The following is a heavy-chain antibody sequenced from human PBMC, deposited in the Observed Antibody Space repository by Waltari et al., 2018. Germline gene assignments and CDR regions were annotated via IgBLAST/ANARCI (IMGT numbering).Heavy chain of an antibody. J-gene: IGHJ3*02. CDR2: IYYSGST. D-gene: IGHD2-2*01. CDR3: ARRLGYCSSTSCYPVAFDI. Sequence: QLQLQESGPGLVKPSETLSLTCTVSGGSISSSSYYWGWIRQPPGKGLEWIGSIYYSGSTYYNPSLKSRVTISVDTSKNQFSLKLSSVTAADTAVYYCARRLGYCSSTSCYPVAFDIWGQGTMVTVSS. V-gene: IGHV4-39*07. CDR1: GGSISSSSYY.